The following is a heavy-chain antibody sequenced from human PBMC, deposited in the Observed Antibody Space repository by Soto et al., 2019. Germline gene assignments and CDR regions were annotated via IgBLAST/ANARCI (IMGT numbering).Heavy chain of an antibody. CDR2: ISAYNGNT. J-gene: IGHJ4*02. V-gene: IGHV1-18*01. Sequence: ASVKVSCKASGYTFTSYAISWVRQAPGQGLEWMGWISAYNGNTNYAQKLQGRVTITADKSTSTAYMELSSLRSEDTAVYYCASYDSSGYYYSDYWGQGTLVTVSS. D-gene: IGHD3-22*01. CDR3: ASYDSSGYYYSDY. CDR1: GYTFTSYA.